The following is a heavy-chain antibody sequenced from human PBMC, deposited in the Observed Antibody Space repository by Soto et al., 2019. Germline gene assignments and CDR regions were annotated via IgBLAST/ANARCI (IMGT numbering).Heavy chain of an antibody. J-gene: IGHJ6*02. V-gene: IGHV5-51*01. Sequence: PGESLKISCKASGYSFTNYYIGWVRQMPGKGLEWMGIIYPDDSDTKYSPSFQGQVTISADKSISTAYLQWSSLKASDTAMYYCARLAWFGELLLTPRPPGDSYYYYGMDVWGQGTTVTVSS. D-gene: IGHD3-10*01. CDR1: GYSFTNYY. CDR2: IYPDDSDT. CDR3: ARLAWFGELLLTPRPPGDSYYYYGMDV.